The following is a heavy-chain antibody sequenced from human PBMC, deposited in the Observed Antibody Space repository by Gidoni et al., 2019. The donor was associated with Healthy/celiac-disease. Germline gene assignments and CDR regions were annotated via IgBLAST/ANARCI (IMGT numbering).Heavy chain of an antibody. Sequence: TNYNPSLKSRVTMSVDTSKNQFSLKLSSVTAADTAVYYCARDGLTGDMAYSFYYYYGMDVWGQGTTVTVSS. J-gene: IGHJ6*02. CDR2: T. D-gene: IGHD7-27*01. V-gene: IGHV4-4*07. CDR3: ARDGLTGDMAYSFYYYYGMDV.